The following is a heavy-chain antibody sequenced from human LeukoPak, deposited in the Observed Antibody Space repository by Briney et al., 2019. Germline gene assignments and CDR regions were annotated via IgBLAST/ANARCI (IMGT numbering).Heavy chain of an antibody. V-gene: IGHV4-4*07. Sequence: SETLSLTCTVSGASISPYYWSWIRQPAGRGLEWIGRIYNSGYTNYNPSLESRVTMSLDTSKNEFSLKLSSVTAADTALYYCARVNNRPWDYWGQGILVTVSS. D-gene: IGHD1-14*01. CDR3: ARVNNRPWDY. CDR1: GASISPYY. J-gene: IGHJ4*02. CDR2: IYNSGYT.